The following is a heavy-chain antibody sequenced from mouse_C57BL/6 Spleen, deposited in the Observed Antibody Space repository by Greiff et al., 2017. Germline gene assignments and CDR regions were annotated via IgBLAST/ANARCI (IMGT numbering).Heavy chain of an antibody. V-gene: IGHV1-15*01. CDR3: TRYDYYYGSSYGWYFDV. Sequence: VQLQQSGAELVRPGASVTLSCKASGYTFTDYEMHWVKQTPVHGLEWIGAIDPETGGTAYNQKFKGKAILTADKSSSTAYMELRSLTSEDSAVYYCTRYDYYYGSSYGWYFDVWGTGTTVTVSS. J-gene: IGHJ1*03. CDR2: IDPETGGT. CDR1: GYTFTDYE. D-gene: IGHD1-1*01.